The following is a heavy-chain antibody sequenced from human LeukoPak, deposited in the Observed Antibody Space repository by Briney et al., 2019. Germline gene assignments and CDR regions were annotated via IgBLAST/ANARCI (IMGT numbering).Heavy chain of an antibody. Sequence: GESLKISCKGSGYSFTSYWIGWVRQMPGKGLEWMGLIYPGDSDTRYSPSFQGQVTISADKSISTAYLQWSSLKASDTAMYYCATHFSRGGGGNHYYFDYWGQGTLVTVSS. J-gene: IGHJ4*02. CDR3: ATHFSRGGGGNHYYFDY. CDR2: IYPGDSDT. CDR1: GYSFTSYW. D-gene: IGHD2-15*01. V-gene: IGHV5-51*01.